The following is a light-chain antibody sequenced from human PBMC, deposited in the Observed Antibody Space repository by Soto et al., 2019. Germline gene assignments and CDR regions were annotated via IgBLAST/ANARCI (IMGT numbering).Light chain of an antibody. V-gene: IGLV2-14*01. CDR3: SSYTSSSTGV. CDR2: DVS. J-gene: IGLJ1*01. CDR1: TSDVGGYNY. Sequence: SALTQPASVSGFPGQSITISCTGTTSDVGGYNYVSSYQQHPGKTPKLMIYDVSNRPSGVSNRFSGSKSGNTASLTISGLQAEDEADYYCSSYTSSSTGVFGTGTKLTVL.